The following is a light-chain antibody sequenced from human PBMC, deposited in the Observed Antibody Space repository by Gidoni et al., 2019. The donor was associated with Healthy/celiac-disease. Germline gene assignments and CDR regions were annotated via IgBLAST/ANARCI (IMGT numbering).Light chain of an antibody. CDR2: QDS. J-gene: IGLJ2*01. V-gene: IGLV3-1*01. CDR3: QAWDSSTANVV. CDR1: KLGDKY. Sequence: YDLTQPPPVSVSPGQTASITCSGDKLGDKYACWYQQKPGQSPVLVIYQDSKRPSGIPERFSGSNSGNTATLTISGTQAMDEADYYCQAWDSSTANVVFGGGTKLTVL.